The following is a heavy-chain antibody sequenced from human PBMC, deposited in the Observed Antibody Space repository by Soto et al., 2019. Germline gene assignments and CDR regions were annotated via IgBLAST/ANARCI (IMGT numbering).Heavy chain of an antibody. Sequence: GGSLRLSCAASGFTFSSYSMNWVLQAPWKGLEWVSYISSSSSTIYYADSVKGRFTISRDNAKNSLYLQMTSLRDEDTAVYYCARVVTTVTTYWYFDLWGRGTLVTVSS. CDR3: ARVVTTVTTYWYFDL. D-gene: IGHD4-17*01. CDR1: GFTFSSYS. CDR2: ISSSSSTI. J-gene: IGHJ2*01. V-gene: IGHV3-48*02.